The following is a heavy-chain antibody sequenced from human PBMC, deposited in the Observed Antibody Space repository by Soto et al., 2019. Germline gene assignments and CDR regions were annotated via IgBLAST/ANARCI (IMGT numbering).Heavy chain of an antibody. J-gene: IGHJ4*02. CDR3: AKEGLGTLLFVGCFDY. V-gene: IGHV3-23*01. CDR2: ISGSGGST. Sequence: PGGSLRLSCAASGFTFSSYAMSWVRQAPGKGLEWVSAISGSGGSTYYADSVKGRFTISRDNSKNTLYLQMNSLRAEDTAVYYCAKEGLGTLLFVGCFDYWGQGTLVTVSS. CDR1: GFTFSSYA. D-gene: IGHD3-10*01.